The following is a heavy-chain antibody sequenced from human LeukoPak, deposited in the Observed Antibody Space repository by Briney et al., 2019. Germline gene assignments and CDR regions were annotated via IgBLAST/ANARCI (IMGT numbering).Heavy chain of an antibody. CDR1: GFTFSSYS. CDR3: ARDPPGAFDI. Sequence: PGGSLRLSCAASGFTFSSYSMNWVRQAPGKGLEWVSSISSSSSYIYYADSVKGRFTISRDNSKNTLYLQMNSLRAEDTAVYYCARDPPGAFDIWGQGTMVTVSS. V-gene: IGHV3-21*01. J-gene: IGHJ3*02. CDR2: ISSSSSYI.